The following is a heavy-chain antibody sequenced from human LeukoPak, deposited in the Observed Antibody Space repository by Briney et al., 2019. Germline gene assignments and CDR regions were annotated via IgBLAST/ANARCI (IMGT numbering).Heavy chain of an antibody. CDR1: GASITTHY. D-gene: IGHD6-19*01. CDR2: ADYTGST. J-gene: IGHJ4*02. CDR3: AGGYSSDWYFNC. V-gene: IGHV4-59*11. Sequence: SETLSLTCTVSGASITTHYWSWIRQSPGEGLEWIGYADYTGSTKYNPSLKSRVTMSLDTSNNQFSLKLDSVTAADTAVYYCAGGYSSDWYFNCWGQGTLVTASP.